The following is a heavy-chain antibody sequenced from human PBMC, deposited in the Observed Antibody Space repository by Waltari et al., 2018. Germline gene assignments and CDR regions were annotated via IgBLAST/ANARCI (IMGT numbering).Heavy chain of an antibody. Sequence: QVQLVQSGAEVKKPGASVKVSCKASGYTFTGYYMHWVRQAPGQGLEWMGWINPNSGGTNYAQKFQGRVTMTRDTSISTAYMELSRLRSDDTAVYYCARESLPRYNWNHIDYWGQGTLVTVSS. D-gene: IGHD1-20*01. CDR1: GYTFTGYY. J-gene: IGHJ4*02. CDR3: ARESLPRYNWNHIDY. V-gene: IGHV1-2*02. CDR2: INPNSGGT.